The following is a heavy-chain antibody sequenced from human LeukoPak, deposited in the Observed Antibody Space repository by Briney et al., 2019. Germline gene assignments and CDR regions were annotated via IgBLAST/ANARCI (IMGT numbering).Heavy chain of an antibody. CDR2: ISYDGSNK. V-gene: IGHV3-30*03. J-gene: IGHJ4*02. Sequence: GRSLRLSCAASGFTFSSYGMHWVRQAPGKGLEWVAVISYDGSNKYYADSVKGRFTISRDNSKNTLYLQMNSLRAEDTAVYYCARDAIVVVPAATHYFDYWGQGTLVTVSS. CDR3: ARDAIVVVPAATHYFDY. D-gene: IGHD2-2*01. CDR1: GFTFSSYG.